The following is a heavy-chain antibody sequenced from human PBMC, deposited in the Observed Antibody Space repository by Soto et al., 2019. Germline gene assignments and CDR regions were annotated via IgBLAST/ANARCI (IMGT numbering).Heavy chain of an antibody. CDR2: ISGSGGST. CDR3: AKAYYYSIGSLDY. V-gene: IGHV3-23*01. Sequence: ASGFTFSSYAMSWVRQAPGKGLEWVSAISGSGGSTYYADSVKGRFTISRDNSKNTLYLQMNSLRAEDTAVYYCAKAYYYSIGSLDYWGQGTLVTVSS. CDR1: GFTFSSYA. J-gene: IGHJ4*02. D-gene: IGHD3-22*01.